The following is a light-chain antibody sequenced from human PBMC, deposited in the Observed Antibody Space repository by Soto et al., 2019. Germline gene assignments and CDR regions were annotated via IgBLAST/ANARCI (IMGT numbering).Light chain of an antibody. CDR1: QGIYTY. CDR2: AAS. J-gene: IGKJ1*01. CDR3: HNLNSYPWT. V-gene: IGKV1-9*01. Sequence: DIQLTQSPSFLSASVGDRVTITCRASQGIYTYLAWYQQKPGKAPELLIYAASTLQSGVPSRFSGSGSGKEFTLTISSLQPEDFATYYCHNLNSYPWTFGQGTKGEIK.